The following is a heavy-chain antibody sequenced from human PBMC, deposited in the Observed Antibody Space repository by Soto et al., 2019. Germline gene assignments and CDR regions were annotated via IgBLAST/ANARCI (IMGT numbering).Heavy chain of an antibody. D-gene: IGHD6-19*01. CDR2: TYITGDT. CDR3: AREYTETVDGTMHYNFDY. V-gene: IGHV4-4*07. CDR1: GDSISRYY. Sequence: SETLSLTCSVSGDSISRYYCSWIRQSAWKGLEWIGRTYITGDTNYNPSLKSRVTMSVSTSKNHLSLKLSSVTAADTAVYYCAREYTETVDGTMHYNFDYLGQGTPLTLSS. J-gene: IGHJ4*02.